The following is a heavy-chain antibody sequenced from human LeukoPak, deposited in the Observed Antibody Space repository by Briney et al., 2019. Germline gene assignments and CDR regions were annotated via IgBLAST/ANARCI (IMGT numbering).Heavy chain of an antibody. CDR2: IYHSGST. CDR3: ARARGVTPVYYFDY. V-gene: IGHV4-30-2*01. Sequence: SQTPSLTCAVSGGSISSGGYSWSWIRQPPGKGLEWIGYIYHSGSTYYNPSLKSRVTISVDRSKNQFSLKLSSVTAADTAVYYCARARGVTPVYYFDYWGQGTLVTVSS. J-gene: IGHJ4*02. D-gene: IGHD3-10*01. CDR1: GGSISSGGYS.